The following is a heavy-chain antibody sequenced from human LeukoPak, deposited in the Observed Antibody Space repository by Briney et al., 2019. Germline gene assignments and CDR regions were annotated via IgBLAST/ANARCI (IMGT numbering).Heavy chain of an antibody. D-gene: IGHD6-19*01. CDR2: ISYDGSNK. Sequence: GGSLRLSCAASGFTFSSYGMHWVRQAPGKGLEWVAVISYDGSNKYYADSVKGRFTISRDNSKNTLYLQMNSLRAEDTAVYSCAKFSSGWYLGYFQHWGQGTLVTVSS. J-gene: IGHJ1*01. V-gene: IGHV3-30*18. CDR1: GFTFSSYG. CDR3: AKFSSGWYLGYFQH.